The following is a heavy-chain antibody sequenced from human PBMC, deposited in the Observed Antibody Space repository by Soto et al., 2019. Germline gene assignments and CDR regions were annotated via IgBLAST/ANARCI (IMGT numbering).Heavy chain of an antibody. CDR2: INHSGST. CDR1: GGSFSGYY. V-gene: IGHV4-34*01. Sequence: SETLSLTCAVYGGSFSGYYWSWIRQPPGKGLEWIGEINHSGSTNYNPSLKSRITISVDTSKNQFSLKLSSVTAADTAVYYCSRVPGPWGQGTLVTVSS. J-gene: IGHJ5*02. CDR3: SRVPGP.